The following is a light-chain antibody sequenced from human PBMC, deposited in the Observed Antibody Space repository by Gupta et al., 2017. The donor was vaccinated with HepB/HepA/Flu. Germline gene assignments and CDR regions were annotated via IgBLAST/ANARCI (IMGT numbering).Light chain of an antibody. CDR2: LEGRGSY. CDR3: ENWDTHTQGV. CDR1: SGHSSYI. J-gene: IGLJ2*01. Sequence: QPVLTQSSSVSASLGSSVKLTCTLSSGHSSYIIAWHQQQPGKAPRYLMKLEGRGSYNKGSGVPERFSGSSSGAERYLHISNLQSEDEADYYCENWDTHTQGVVGGGTKLTVL. V-gene: IGLV4-60*03.